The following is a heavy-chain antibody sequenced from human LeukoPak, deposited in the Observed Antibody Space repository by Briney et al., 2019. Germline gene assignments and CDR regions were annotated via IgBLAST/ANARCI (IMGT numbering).Heavy chain of an antibody. CDR3: TRMTTGHDY. D-gene: IGHD4-17*01. Sequence: PSETLSLTCAVSGVSFDDYYWSWVRQTPGKGLEWIGEINHSGYTNDSPSLKSRVTLSIDTTRKQFSLNLRSVTVADAGIYYCTRMTTGHDYWGQGTLVSVSS. V-gene: IGHV4-34*01. CDR2: INHSGYT. J-gene: IGHJ4*02. CDR1: GVSFDDYY.